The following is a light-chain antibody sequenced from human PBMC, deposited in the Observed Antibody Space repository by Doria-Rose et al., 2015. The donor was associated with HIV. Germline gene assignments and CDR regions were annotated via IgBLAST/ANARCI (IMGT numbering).Light chain of an antibody. CDR1: QGISSY. J-gene: IGKJ1*01. V-gene: IGKV1-39*01. CDR3: QESYSTPGT. Sequence: IQPPSFLSASVGDRVPITCPASQGISSYLNWYQQKPGKAPKLLIYAASSLQSGVPSRFRGSGSGTDFTLTISSLQPEDFATYYCQESYSTPGTFGQGTKVDIK. CDR2: AAS.